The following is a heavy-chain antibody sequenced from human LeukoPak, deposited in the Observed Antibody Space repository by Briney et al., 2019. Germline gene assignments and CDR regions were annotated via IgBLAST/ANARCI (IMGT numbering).Heavy chain of an antibody. CDR2: IYHSGST. J-gene: IGHJ5*02. V-gene: IGHV4-38-2*01. CDR3: ARATRDRGNGFDP. Sequence: PSETLSLTCAVSGYSISSGYYWGWIRQPPGKGLEWIGSIYHSGSTYYNPPLKGRVTISVDTSKNQFSLKLSSVTAADTAVYYCARATRDRGNGFDPWGQGTLVTVSS. D-gene: IGHD2-15*01. CDR1: GYSISSGYY.